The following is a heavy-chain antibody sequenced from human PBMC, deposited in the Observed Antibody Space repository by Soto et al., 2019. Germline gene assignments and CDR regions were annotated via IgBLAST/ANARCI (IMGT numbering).Heavy chain of an antibody. D-gene: IGHD6-19*01. CDR1: GGTINSGDYY. Sequence: SETLSLTCSVSGGTINSGDYYWSWIRQHPGKGLEWIGNIYYTGSTHYDPSLKSRITISLDTSKNQISLKLSSVTAADTAVYYCASSPVTGIYYAMDVWGQGTTVTVSS. CDR2: IYYTGST. V-gene: IGHV4-31*03. J-gene: IGHJ6*02. CDR3: ASSPVTGIYYAMDV.